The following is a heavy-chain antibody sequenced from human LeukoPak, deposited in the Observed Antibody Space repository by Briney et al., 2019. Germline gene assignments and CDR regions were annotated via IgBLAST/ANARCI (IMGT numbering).Heavy chain of an antibody. CDR3: ARDAYYYDSSGYYSGSGYYYYMDV. CDR2: ISSSSSTT. Sequence: GGSLRLSCAASGFTFSSYSMNWVRQAPGKGLEWVSYISSSSSTTYYADSVKGRFTISRDNAKNSLYLQMNSLRAEDTAVYYCARDAYYYDSSGYYSGSGYYYYMDVWGKGTTVTVSS. D-gene: IGHD3-22*01. V-gene: IGHV3-48*01. CDR1: GFTFSSYS. J-gene: IGHJ6*03.